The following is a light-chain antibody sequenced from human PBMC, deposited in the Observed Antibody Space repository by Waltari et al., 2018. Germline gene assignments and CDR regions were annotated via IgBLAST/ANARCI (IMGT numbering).Light chain of an antibody. CDR3: MQTLHSPYT. J-gene: IGKJ2*01. CDR1: QRLLLNNIHQI. Sequence: DIVLTQSPLSLVVTPGVPASISCRSSQRLLLNNIHQIVDWYVQKPGQSPRLLFYLGSERASGVPDRFSADGTGTDFSLRISRVEAEDVGLYYCMQTLHSPYTFGQGTRLEI. V-gene: IGKV2-28*01. CDR2: LGS.